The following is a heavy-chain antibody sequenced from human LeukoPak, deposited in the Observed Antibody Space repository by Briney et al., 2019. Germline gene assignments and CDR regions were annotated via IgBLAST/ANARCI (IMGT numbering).Heavy chain of an antibody. Sequence: ASVKVSCKASGYPFASCGISWVRQAPGQGLEWMGWISAYKGNTNYAQKFQGRVTMTTDTSTSTAYMELRSLRSDDTAVYYCARDHGGKVDRYFDLWGRGTLVTVSS. D-gene: IGHD4-23*01. CDR3: ARDHGGKVDRYFDL. V-gene: IGHV1-18*01. J-gene: IGHJ2*01. CDR2: ISAYKGNT. CDR1: GYPFASCG.